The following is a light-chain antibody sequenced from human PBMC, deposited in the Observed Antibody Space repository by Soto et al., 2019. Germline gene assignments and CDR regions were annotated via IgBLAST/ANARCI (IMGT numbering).Light chain of an antibody. Sequence: QSVLTQSPSASASLGASVKLTCTLSSGHSSYAIAWHQQQPEKGPRYLMKVNSDGSHTKGDGIPDRFSGSSSGAERYLIISSLQSEDEADYYFQTWGTGINYVFGTGTKVTVL. CDR1: SGHSSYA. J-gene: IGLJ1*01. CDR2: VNSDGSH. CDR3: QTWGTGINYV. V-gene: IGLV4-69*01.